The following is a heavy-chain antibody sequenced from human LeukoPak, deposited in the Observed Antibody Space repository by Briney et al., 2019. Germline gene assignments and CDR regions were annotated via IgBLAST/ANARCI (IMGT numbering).Heavy chain of an antibody. CDR3: AKDHYYDSSGYLTPNAFDI. CDR1: GFTFSNYR. D-gene: IGHD3-22*01. J-gene: IGHJ3*02. V-gene: IGHV3-7*03. Sequence: GGSLRLSCAASGFTFSNYRMNWVRQAPGEGLEWVANIKPDGSEQYYVDSVKGRFTISRDNAKNSLYLQMNSLTAEDTAVYYCAKDHYYDSSGYLTPNAFDIWGQGTMVTVSS. CDR2: IKPDGSEQ.